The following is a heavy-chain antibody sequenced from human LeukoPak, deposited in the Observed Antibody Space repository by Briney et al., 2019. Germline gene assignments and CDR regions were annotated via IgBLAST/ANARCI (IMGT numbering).Heavy chain of an antibody. CDR2: IYYSGST. V-gene: IGHV4-61*05. Sequence: SSETLSLTCTVSGGSISSSSYYWGWIRQPPGKGLEWIGFIYYSGSTNHNPSLKSRVTISVDTSKNQFSLKLSSVTAADTAVYYCARLYRPFGESYMDVWGKGTTVTVSS. D-gene: IGHD3-10*01. CDR1: GGSISSSSYY. J-gene: IGHJ6*03. CDR3: ARLYRPFGESYMDV.